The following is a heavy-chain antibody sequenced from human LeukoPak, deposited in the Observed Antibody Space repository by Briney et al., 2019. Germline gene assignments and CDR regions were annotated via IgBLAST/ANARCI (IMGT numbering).Heavy chain of an antibody. V-gene: IGHV4-39*01. CDR1: GGSIRSSYYY. Sequence: SETLSLTCTVSGGSIRSSYYYWGWIRQPPGKGLEWIGSIYYSGSIYYNPSLKSRVTISVDTSKSQFSLKLTSVTAADTAVYYCARHSVYDYNYPYYFDYWGQGTLVTVSS. J-gene: IGHJ4*02. D-gene: IGHD5-24*01. CDR2: IYYSGSI. CDR3: ARHSVYDYNYPYYFDY.